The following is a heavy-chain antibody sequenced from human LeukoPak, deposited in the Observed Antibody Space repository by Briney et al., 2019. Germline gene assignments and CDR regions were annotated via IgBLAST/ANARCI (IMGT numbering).Heavy chain of an antibody. CDR2: TYYRSKWYI. D-gene: IGHD1-26*01. Sequence: SQTLSLTCAISGDSVSSNNAAWNWIRQSQSRGLEWLGRTYYRSKWYIDYAVSVNSRMTISSDTSKNQFSLQLNSVTPEDTAVYYCARGWDLNVWGQGTTVIVSS. CDR1: GDSVSSNNAA. CDR3: ARGWDLNV. V-gene: IGHV6-1*01. J-gene: IGHJ6*02.